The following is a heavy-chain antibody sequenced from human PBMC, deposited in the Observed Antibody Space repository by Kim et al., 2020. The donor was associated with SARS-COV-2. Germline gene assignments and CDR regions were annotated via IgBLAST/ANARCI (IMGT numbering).Heavy chain of an antibody. CDR3: ARSNYGGNSRRPDNFDP. V-gene: IGHV1-2*02. CDR1: GYSFSDHY. D-gene: IGHD2-21*02. Sequence: ASVKVSCKTSGYSFSDHYIHWVRQAPGQGLEWMAWINPKTGYTYFAQRFHGRVTMTRDTSISTVYMDLTSLRSDDTAIYYCARSNYGGNSRRPDNFDPWG. J-gene: IGHJ5*02. CDR2: INPKTGYT.